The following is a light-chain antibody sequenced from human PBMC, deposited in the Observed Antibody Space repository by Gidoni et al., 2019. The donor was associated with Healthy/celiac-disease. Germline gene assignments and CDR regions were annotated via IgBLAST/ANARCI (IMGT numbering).Light chain of an antibody. CDR1: QGISSY. Sequence: AIRMTQSPSSFSASTGDRVTITCRASQGISSYLAWYQQKPGNAPKLLIYAASTLQSGVPSRFSGSVSGTSFTLTTSCLQSEVFATYDCQQDYSYPYTFGQGTKLEIK. CDR3: QQDYSYPYT. V-gene: IGKV1-8*01. CDR2: AAS. J-gene: IGKJ2*01.